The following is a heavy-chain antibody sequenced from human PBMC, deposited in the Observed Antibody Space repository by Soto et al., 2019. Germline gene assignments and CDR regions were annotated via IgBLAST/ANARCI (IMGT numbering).Heavy chain of an antibody. D-gene: IGHD6-13*01. CDR3: TRDRSVVAAGTQYYFDF. V-gene: IGHV1-3*01. Sequence: QVHLVQSGAEVKKPGASVMVSCKASGNTFTNYAMHWVRQAPGQRLEWMEWINAGNGNTKYSQKFQGRVTITRDTSASTAYMELSSLRSEDTAVYYCTRDRSVVAAGTQYYFDFWGQGTLVTVSS. J-gene: IGHJ4*02. CDR2: INAGNGNT. CDR1: GNTFTNYA.